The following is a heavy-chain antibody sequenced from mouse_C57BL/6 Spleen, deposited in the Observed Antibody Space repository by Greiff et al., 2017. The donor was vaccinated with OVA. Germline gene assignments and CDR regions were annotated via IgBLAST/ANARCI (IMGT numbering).Heavy chain of an antibody. D-gene: IGHD2-3*01. CDR1: GYTFTSYW. J-gene: IGHJ2*01. V-gene: IGHV1-52*01. CDR2: IDPSDSET. CDR3: AREQIYDGYSGYFDY. Sequence: QVQLQQPGAELVRPGSSVKLSCKASGYTFTSYWMHWVKQRPIQGLEWIGNIDPSDSETHYNQKFKDKATLTVDKSSSTAYMQLSSLTSEDSAVYYCAREQIYDGYSGYFDYWGQGTTLTVSS.